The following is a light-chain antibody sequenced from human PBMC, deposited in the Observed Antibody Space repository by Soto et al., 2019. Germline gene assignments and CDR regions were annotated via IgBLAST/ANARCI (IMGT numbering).Light chain of an antibody. CDR1: QDIRGA. CDR3: QQFTSYPIT. J-gene: IGKJ5*01. Sequence: AIQVTQSPSSLSASVGDRVTMTCRASQDIRGALAWYQQKSGKPPNLLIYDVSTLEGGVPSRFSGSGSGTEFTLTISSLQPEDFGTYYCQQFTSYPITFGHGTRLEIK. CDR2: DVS. V-gene: IGKV1-13*02.